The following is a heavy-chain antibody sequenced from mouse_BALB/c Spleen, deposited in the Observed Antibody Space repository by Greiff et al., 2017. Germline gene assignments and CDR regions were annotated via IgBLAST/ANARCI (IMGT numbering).Heavy chain of an antibody. CDR2: INPSTGYT. CDR1: GYTFTSYW. CDR3: ARWGVLGLNFDY. J-gene: IGHJ2*01. Sequence: QVQLQQSGAELAKPGASVKMSCKASGYTFTSYWMHWVKQRPGQGLEWIGYINPSTGYTEYNQKFKDKATLTADKSSSTAYMQLSSLTSEDSAVYYCARWGVLGLNFDYWGQGTTLTVSS. V-gene: IGHV1-7*01. D-gene: IGHD4-1*01.